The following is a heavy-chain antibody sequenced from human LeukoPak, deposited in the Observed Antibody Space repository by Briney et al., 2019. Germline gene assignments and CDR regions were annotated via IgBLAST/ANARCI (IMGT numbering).Heavy chain of an antibody. CDR1: GYTFTCYY. V-gene: IGHV1-2*06. J-gene: IGHJ4*02. Sequence: ASVKVSCKASGYTFTCYYMHWVRQAPGQGLEWMGRINPNSGGTNYAQKFQGRVTMTRDTSISTAYMELSRLRSDDTAVYYCARLPGQVGATLYYFDYWGQGTLVTVSS. D-gene: IGHD1-26*01. CDR3: ARLPGQVGATLYYFDY. CDR2: INPNSGGT.